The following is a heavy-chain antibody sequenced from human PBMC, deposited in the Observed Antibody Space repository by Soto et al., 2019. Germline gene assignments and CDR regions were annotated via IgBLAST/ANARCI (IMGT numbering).Heavy chain of an antibody. CDR3: ARHYYDSGNTLDY. J-gene: IGHJ4*02. D-gene: IGHD3-10*01. CDR1: GGSISSYY. Sequence: SETLSLTCTVSGGSISSYYWSLIRQPPGKGLERIGNAYYTGSTNYNPSLKSRVTISVDMSKHQFSLHLSSVTAADTAVYYCARHYYDSGNTLDYWGQGTLVTVSS. CDR2: AYYTGST. V-gene: IGHV4-59*08.